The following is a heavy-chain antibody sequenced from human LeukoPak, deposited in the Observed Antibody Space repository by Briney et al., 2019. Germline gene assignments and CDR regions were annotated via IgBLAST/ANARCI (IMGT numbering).Heavy chain of an antibody. CDR2: IKSKTDGGPT. D-gene: IGHD1-26*01. V-gene: IGHV3-15*01. J-gene: IGHJ4*02. CDR1: GFTFSNAW. CDR3: TTDWWELLHY. Sequence: GGSLRLSCAASGFTFSNAWMSWVRQAPGKGLEWVGRIKSKTDGGPTDYAAPVKGRFTISRDDSKNTLYLQMNRLNTEDTAVYYCTTDWWELLHYWGQGTLVTVSS.